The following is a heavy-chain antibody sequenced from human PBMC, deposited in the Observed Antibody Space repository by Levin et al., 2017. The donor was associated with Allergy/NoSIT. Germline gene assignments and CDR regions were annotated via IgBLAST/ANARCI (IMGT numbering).Heavy chain of an antibody. Sequence: SQTLSLTCIVSGGSIHTSYWSWARQPPGKGLEWIASIFHSGSSNYSPSLKSRVTISVDSSKNQFSLRLSSVTAADTAVYYCARLGYGDYLVGYMDVWGKGTTVTVSS. D-gene: IGHD4-17*01. CDR2: IFHSGSS. J-gene: IGHJ6*03. CDR1: GGSIHTSY. CDR3: ARLGYGDYLVGYMDV. V-gene: IGHV4-59*01.